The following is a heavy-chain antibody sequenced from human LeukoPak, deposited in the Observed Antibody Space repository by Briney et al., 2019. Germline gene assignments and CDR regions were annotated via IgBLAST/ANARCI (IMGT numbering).Heavy chain of an antibody. D-gene: IGHD2-8*01. CDR2: IYSGGST. CDR1: GFTVSSNY. V-gene: IGHV3-53*01. J-gene: IGHJ4*02. CDR3: ARDSLKT. Sequence: PGGSLRLSCAVSGFTVSSNYMSWVRQAPGKGLEWVPVIYSGGSTYYADSVKGRFTISRDNFKNTLYLQMNSLRAEDTAVYYCARDSLKTWGQGTLVTVSS.